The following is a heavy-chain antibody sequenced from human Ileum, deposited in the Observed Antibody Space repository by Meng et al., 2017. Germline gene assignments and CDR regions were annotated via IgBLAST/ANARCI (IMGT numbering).Heavy chain of an antibody. CDR1: GGAISGGTW. Sequence: QVELQSSGPGRVRPSGTLSLPGAVSGGAISGGTWWSWVRQPPGKGLQWIGQFHPGSGAAYNPSLETRVTISVDTSKNQFSLELTSVTAADTAVYYCAKNGAYCLESWGQGTLVTVSS. CDR3: AKNGAYCLES. D-gene: IGHD2-21*01. J-gene: IGHJ4*02. V-gene: IGHV4-4*02. CDR2: FHPGSGA.